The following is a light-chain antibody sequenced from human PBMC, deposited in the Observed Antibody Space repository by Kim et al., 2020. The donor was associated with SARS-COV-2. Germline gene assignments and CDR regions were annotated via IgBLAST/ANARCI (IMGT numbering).Light chain of an antibody. CDR3: CSYAGDYNFVI. CDR1: SSDVGGYDY. V-gene: IGLV2-11*01. CDR2: DVG. Sequence: QSALTQPRSVSGSPGQSVTISCTGTSSDVGGYDYVSWYQHHPGKAPKLIIYDVGERPSGVPDRFSGFNSGNTASLTISGLQAEDEADYYCCSYAGDYNFVIFGGGTQLTVL. J-gene: IGLJ2*01.